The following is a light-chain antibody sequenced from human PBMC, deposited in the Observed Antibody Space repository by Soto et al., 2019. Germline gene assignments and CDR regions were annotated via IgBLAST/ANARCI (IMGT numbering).Light chain of an antibody. Sequence: EIVLTQSPATLSLSPGERATLSCRASQSVSSYLAWYQQKPGQAPRLLIYDASSRATGIPARFSGSGSGTDFTLTISSLEPEDFVVYYCQQRSNWPPITFGQGTRLEI. CDR2: DAS. CDR3: QQRSNWPPIT. CDR1: QSVSSY. J-gene: IGKJ5*01. V-gene: IGKV3-11*01.